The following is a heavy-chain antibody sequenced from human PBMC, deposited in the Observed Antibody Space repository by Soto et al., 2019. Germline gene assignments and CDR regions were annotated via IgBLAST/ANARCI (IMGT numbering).Heavy chain of an antibody. J-gene: IGHJ4*02. CDR3: ARLPSRHLVDY. Sequence: SLTCTVSVSSINSSGYYWGWIRQPPGKGLEWIGSMFYGVSTYYNPSLKSRVTVSVDTSKNQFSLNLRSVTAADTAVYYCARLPSRHLVDYWGQGTLVTVSS. V-gene: IGHV4-39*01. D-gene: IGHD3-3*02. CDR2: MFYGVST. CDR1: VSSINSSGYY.